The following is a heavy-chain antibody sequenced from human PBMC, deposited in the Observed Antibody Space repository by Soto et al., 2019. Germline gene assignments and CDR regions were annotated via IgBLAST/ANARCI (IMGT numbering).Heavy chain of an antibody. J-gene: IGHJ5*01. CDR3: ARGWTTVTNWFGT. CDR1: GGSINSSNW. D-gene: IGHD4-17*01. CDR2: IYHSGST. V-gene: IGHV4-4*02. Sequence: SETLSLTWAVSGGSINSSNWWRWVRQPPGKGLEWIGEIYHSGSTNYNPSLKSRVTISVEKSKNQFSLKLSSMTAADTVLYYCARGWTTVTNWFGTCGQGTLVPVTP.